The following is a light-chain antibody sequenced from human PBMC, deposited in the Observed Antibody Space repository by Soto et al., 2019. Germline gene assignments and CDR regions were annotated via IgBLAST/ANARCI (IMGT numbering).Light chain of an antibody. CDR1: PSVTNF. J-gene: IGKJ5*01. Sequence: EIVLTQSPATLSFSPGERATPSRRASPSVTNFLAWYQQKPGQAPRLLIYGAFDRATGIPARFSGSGSGTDFTLTISSLEPEDSAVYYCQQRNVWPPVTFGQGTRLEI. V-gene: IGKV3-11*01. CDR3: QQRNVWPPVT. CDR2: GAF.